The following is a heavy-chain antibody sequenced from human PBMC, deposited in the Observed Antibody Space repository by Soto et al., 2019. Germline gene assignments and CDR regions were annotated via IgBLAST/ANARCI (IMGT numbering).Heavy chain of an antibody. CDR2: INHSGST. Sequence: ETLSLTCAVYGGSFSGYYWSWIRQPPGKGLEWIGEINHSGSTNYNPSLKSRVTISVDTSKNQFSLKLSSVTAADTAVYYCARNHPPWSYDPPFDYWGQGTLVS. V-gene: IGHV4-34*01. CDR1: GGSFSGYY. CDR3: ARNHPPWSYDPPFDY. D-gene: IGHD3-10*01. J-gene: IGHJ4*02.